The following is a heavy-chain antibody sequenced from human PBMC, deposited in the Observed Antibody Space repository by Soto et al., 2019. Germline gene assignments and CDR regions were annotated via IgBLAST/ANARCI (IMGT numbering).Heavy chain of an antibody. V-gene: IGHV4-31*03. Sequence: QVQLQESGPGLVKPSQTLSLTCTVSGGSIYTGGFYWSWIRQLPGKGLVWLGYIYYTGSTQYTPSLKSRLTISTDTSDNQFSLRLTSVTAADTAVYYCATSLVTSRTRVDYCGQGTMVTVSS. CDR2: IYYTGST. CDR3: ATSLVTSRTRVDY. J-gene: IGHJ4*02. D-gene: IGHD1-26*01. CDR1: GGSIYTGGFY.